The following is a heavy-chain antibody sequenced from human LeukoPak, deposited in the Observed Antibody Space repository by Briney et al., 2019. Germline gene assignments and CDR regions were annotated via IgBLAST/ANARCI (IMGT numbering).Heavy chain of an antibody. CDR1: GFTFSSYG. Sequence: PGGSLRLSCAASGFTFSSYGMHWVRQAPGKGLEWVAVIWYDGSNKYYADSVEGRFTISRDNSKNTLYLQMNSLRAEDTAVYYCARSGYQPSDYMDVWGKGTTVTVSS. CDR2: IWYDGSNK. D-gene: IGHD3-22*01. V-gene: IGHV3-33*01. J-gene: IGHJ6*03. CDR3: ARSGYQPSDYMDV.